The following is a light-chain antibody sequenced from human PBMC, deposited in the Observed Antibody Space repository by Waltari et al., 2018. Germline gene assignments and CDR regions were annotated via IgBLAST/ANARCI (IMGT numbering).Light chain of an antibody. Sequence: EIVMTQSPATLSVSPGERVTLSCRASQSISSYLAWYQQKPGQAPRLLIHDASTRATSIPARFGGSGSGTEFTLTINSLQSEDFAVYYCQQYDKWPLTFGGGTEVEIK. CDR2: DAS. J-gene: IGKJ4*01. V-gene: IGKV3-15*01. CDR3: QQYDKWPLT. CDR1: QSISSY.